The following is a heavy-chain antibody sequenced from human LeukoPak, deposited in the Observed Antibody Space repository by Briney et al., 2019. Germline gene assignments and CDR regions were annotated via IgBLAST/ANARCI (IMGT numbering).Heavy chain of an antibody. CDR1: GFTFSNYA. J-gene: IGHJ4*02. CDR2: VTASGGGS. V-gene: IGHV3-23*01. D-gene: IGHD2-15*01. Sequence: PGGSLRLSCAASGFTFSNYAMTWVRQAPGKGLEWVSSVTASGGGSYYAGSVKGRFTISRDNSRNTLYLQMNSLGVGDTAVYYCAKQKGVSWYSEEDYWGQGTLVTVSS. CDR3: AKQKGVSWYSEEDY.